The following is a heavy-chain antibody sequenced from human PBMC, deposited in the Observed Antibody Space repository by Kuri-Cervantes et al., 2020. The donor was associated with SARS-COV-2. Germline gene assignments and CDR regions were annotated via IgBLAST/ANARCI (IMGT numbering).Heavy chain of an antibody. CDR1: GFSFSDYY. CDR3: TTDTPLSQHYDFWSGYHYGMDV. J-gene: IGHJ6*02. D-gene: IGHD3-3*01. V-gene: IGHV3-15*01. CDR2: IKSKTDGGTT. Sequence: ETLSLTCVASGFSFSDYYMSWIRQAPGKGLEWVGRIKSKTDGGTTDYAAPVKGRFTISRDDSKNTLYLQMNSLKTEDTAVYYCTTDTPLSQHYDFWSGYHYGMDVWGQGTTVTVSS.